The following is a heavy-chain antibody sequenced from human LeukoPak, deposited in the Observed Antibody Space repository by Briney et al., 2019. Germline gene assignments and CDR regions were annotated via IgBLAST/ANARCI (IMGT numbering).Heavy chain of an antibody. CDR2: TNHSGST. Sequence: NPSETLSLTCAVYGGSFSGYYWSWIRQPPGKGLEWIGETNHSGSTNYNPSLKSRVTISVDTSKNQFSLKLSSVTAADTAVYYCARAQAGAIAVAGGRSSGWFDPWGQGTLVTVSS. CDR3: ARAQAGAIAVAGGRSSGWFDP. CDR1: GGSFSGYY. D-gene: IGHD6-19*01. J-gene: IGHJ5*02. V-gene: IGHV4-34*01.